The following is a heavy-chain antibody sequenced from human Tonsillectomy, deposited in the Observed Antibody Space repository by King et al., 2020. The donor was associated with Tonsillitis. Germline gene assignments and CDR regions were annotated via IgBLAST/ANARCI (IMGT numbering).Heavy chain of an antibody. J-gene: IGHJ3*01. D-gene: IGHD3-22*01. CDR2: IRSRAYSGTA. V-gene: IGHV3-49*03. CDR1: GFDFGDYA. Sequence: VQLVESGGELVQPGRSLSLSCTTSGFDFGDYAMTWLRQAPGKGLEWVGFIRSRAYSGTASYAASVEGRFSISRDDHLGIVYLHMNDLKSDDAGVYFCTRGPVLNDNADNADAFDVWGQGTLVTVSS. CDR3: TRGPVLNDNADNADAFDV.